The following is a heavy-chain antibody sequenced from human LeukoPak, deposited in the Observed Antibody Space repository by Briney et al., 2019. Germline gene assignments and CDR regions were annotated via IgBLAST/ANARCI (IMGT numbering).Heavy chain of an antibody. V-gene: IGHV5-51*01. CDR3: ARPPSRGYSSSFEY. CDR1: GYSFPTYW. J-gene: IGHJ4*02. D-gene: IGHD2-2*03. Sequence: GESLKISCKGSGYSFPTYWIAWVRQMPGKGLEWMGIIYPDESNIRYSPSFQGQVTISADKSISTAYLQWSSLKASDTAMYYCARPPSRGYSSSFEYWGQGTLVSVSS. CDR2: IYPDESNI.